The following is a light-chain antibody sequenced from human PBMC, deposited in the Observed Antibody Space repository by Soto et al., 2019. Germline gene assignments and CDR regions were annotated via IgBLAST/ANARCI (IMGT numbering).Light chain of an antibody. J-gene: IGLJ1*01. CDR2: EVD. CDR3: SSYSISTAYL. Sequence: QSALTQRASVSGSPGQSITISCTGTSSDVGGYDYVSWYQLHPGKAPKLMVFEVDNRPSGVSYRFSGSKSGNTASLTISGLQAEDEADYFCSSYSISTAYLFGTGTKVTV. V-gene: IGLV2-14*01. CDR1: SSDVGGYDY.